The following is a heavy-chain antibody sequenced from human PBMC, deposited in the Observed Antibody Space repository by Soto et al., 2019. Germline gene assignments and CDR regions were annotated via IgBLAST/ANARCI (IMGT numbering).Heavy chain of an antibody. V-gene: IGHV4-59*01. J-gene: IGHJ4*02. Sequence: GTTNYNPSLKSRVTISVDTSKNQFSLKLSSVTAADTAVYYCARDVRIVGATSIDDWGQGSLVTVPS. CDR3: ARDVRIVGATSIDD. D-gene: IGHD1-26*01. CDR2: GTT.